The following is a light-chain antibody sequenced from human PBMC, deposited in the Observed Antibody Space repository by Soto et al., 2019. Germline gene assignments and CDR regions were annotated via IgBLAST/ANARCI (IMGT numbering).Light chain of an antibody. CDR3: RSYTSSRTIV. CDR2: DVS. Sequence: QSALTQPASVSGSPGQSITISCTGTSSDVGGYNYVSWYQQHPGKVPKLMIFDVSDRPSGVSNRFPGSKSGNTASLTISGIQAEDEADYYCRSYTSSRTIVFGGGTKLTVL. J-gene: IGLJ2*01. CDR1: SSDVGGYNY. V-gene: IGLV2-14*01.